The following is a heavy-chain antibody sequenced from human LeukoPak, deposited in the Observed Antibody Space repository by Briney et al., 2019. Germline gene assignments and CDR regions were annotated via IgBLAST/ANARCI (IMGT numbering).Heavy chain of an antibody. V-gene: IGHV3-30-3*01. CDR2: ISYDGSNK. Sequence: GGSLRLSCASSGFTFSSYAMHWVRKAPGKGLEWVAVISYDGSNKYYADSVKGRFTISRDNSKNTLYLQMNSLGAEDTAVYYCARAFHYDFWSGYYTGLPNWGQGTLVTVSS. J-gene: IGHJ4*02. D-gene: IGHD3-3*01. CDR3: ARAFHYDFWSGYYTGLPN. CDR1: GFTFSSYA.